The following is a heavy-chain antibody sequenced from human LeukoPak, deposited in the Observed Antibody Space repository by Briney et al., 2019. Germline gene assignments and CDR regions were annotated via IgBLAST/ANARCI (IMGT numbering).Heavy chain of an antibody. V-gene: IGHV3-7*01. CDR2: IGQDGTEK. Sequence: GGSLRLSCAASGFNFSSHWMSWVRQAPGKGLEWVANIGQDGTEKNYVDFVKGRFTISRDNAKNSLYLQMSSLRAEDTAVYHCARGYCSGTSCFGAFDIWGQGTVVPVSS. CDR3: ARGYCSGTSCFGAFDI. CDR1: GFNFSSHW. J-gene: IGHJ3*02. D-gene: IGHD2-2*01.